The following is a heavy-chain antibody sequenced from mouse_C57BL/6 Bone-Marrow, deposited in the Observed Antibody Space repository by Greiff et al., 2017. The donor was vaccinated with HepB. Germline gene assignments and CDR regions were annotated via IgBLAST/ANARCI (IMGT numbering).Heavy chain of an antibody. Sequence: EVKLMESGAELVRPGSSVKMSCKTSGYTFTSYGINWVKQRPGQGLEWIGYIYIGNGYTEYNEKFKGKATLTSDTSSSTAYMQLSSLTSEDSAIYFCARGHDYDGYWYFDVWGTGTTVTVSS. V-gene: IGHV1-58*01. CDR2: IYIGNGYT. CDR3: ARGHDYDGYWYFDV. J-gene: IGHJ1*03. CDR1: GYTFTSYG. D-gene: IGHD2-4*01.